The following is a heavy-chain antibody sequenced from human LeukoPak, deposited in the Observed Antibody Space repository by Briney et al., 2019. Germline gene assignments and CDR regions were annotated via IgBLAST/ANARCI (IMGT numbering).Heavy chain of an antibody. CDR2: IWSNGINR. D-gene: IGHD3-10*01. V-gene: IGHV3-33*06. Sequence: PGGSLRLSCAASGFTFSNYGMHWVRQAPGKGREWVAVIWSNGINRYYADSVKGRFTFSRDNSKNTLSLQMNSLRAEDTAVYYCAKERVPFDAFDIWGQGTMVTVSS. J-gene: IGHJ3*02. CDR3: AKERVPFDAFDI. CDR1: GFTFSNYG.